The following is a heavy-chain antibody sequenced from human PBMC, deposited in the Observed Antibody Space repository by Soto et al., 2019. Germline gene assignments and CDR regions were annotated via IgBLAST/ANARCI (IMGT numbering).Heavy chain of an antibody. Sequence: SETLSLTCTVSGGSISSGGYYWSWIRQHPGKGLEWIGYIYYSGSTYYNPSLKSRVTISVDTSKNQFSLKLSSVTAADTAVYYCAGASGVVVTSSALDCWGQGTLVTVSS. CDR2: IYYSGST. J-gene: IGHJ4*02. D-gene: IGHD2-21*02. CDR1: GGSISSGGYY. CDR3: AGASGVVVTSSALDC. V-gene: IGHV4-31*03.